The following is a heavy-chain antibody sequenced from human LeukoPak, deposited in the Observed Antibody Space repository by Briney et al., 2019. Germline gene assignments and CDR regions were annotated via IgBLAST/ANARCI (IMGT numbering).Heavy chain of an antibody. CDR3: ARLPHFDWLLSPDY. CDR1: GGSFSGYY. CDR2: INHSGST. Sequence: SETLSLTCAVYGGSFSGYYWSWVRQPPGKGLEWIGEINHSGSTNYNPSLKSRVTISVDTSKNQFSLKLSSVTAADTAVYYCARLPHFDWLLSPDYWGQGTLVTVSS. D-gene: IGHD3-9*01. V-gene: IGHV4-34*01. J-gene: IGHJ4*02.